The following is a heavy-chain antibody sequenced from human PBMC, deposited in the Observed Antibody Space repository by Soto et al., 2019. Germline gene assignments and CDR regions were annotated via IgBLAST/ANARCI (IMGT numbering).Heavy chain of an antibody. V-gene: IGHV3-48*02. Sequence: EVQLVESGGGLVQRGGSLRLSCVASGFTFSVYSMNWVRKAPGKGLEWFSYITSDTKTIKYADSVKGRFTISRDNAKNSVYLQMNSLRDEDTAVYYCARSVEGHFDYWGQGTVVTVSS. D-gene: IGHD6-19*01. CDR2: ITSDTKTI. CDR1: GFTFSVYS. CDR3: ARSVEGHFDY. J-gene: IGHJ4*02.